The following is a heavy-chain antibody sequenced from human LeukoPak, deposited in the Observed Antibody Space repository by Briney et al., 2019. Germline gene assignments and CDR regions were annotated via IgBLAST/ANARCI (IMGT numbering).Heavy chain of an antibody. V-gene: IGHV3-23*01. Sequence: RGSLRLSCAVSGFTFRDAAMTWVRQAPGKGLEWVSLISSSGNNAYYADSVKGRFTISRDNSKNTLSLQMNSLRVEDTAIYYCAKDIQLSTWGLGTIVTVSS. D-gene: IGHD5-24*01. CDR1: GFTFRDAA. CDR2: ISSSGNNA. CDR3: AKDIQLST. J-gene: IGHJ3*01.